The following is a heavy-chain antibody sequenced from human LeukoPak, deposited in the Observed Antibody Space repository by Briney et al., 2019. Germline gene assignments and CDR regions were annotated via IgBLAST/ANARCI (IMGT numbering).Heavy chain of an antibody. D-gene: IGHD6-19*01. CDR1: GFTFSTYG. CDR2: ISYDGSKK. V-gene: IGHV3-30*18. CDR3: AKDLTAVAAAFDY. J-gene: IGHJ4*02. Sequence: GGSLRLSCAASGFTFSTYGMHWVRQAPGKGLEWVAVISYDGSKKHYADSVKGRFTISRDNSKNTLYLQMNSLRAEDTAVYYCAKDLTAVAAAFDYWGQGTLVTVSS.